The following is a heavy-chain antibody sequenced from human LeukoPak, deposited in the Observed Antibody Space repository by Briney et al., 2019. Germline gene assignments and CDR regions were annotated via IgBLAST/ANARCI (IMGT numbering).Heavy chain of an antibody. CDR1: GFTFSSYG. Sequence: GGSLRLSCAASGFTFSSYGMHWARQAPGKGLEWVAVISYDGSNKYYADSVKGRFTISRDNSKNTLYLQMNSLRAEDTAVYYCARGVYYDILTGQLDYWGQGTLVTVSS. CDR2: ISYDGSNK. V-gene: IGHV3-30*19. CDR3: ARGVYYDILTGQLDY. J-gene: IGHJ4*02. D-gene: IGHD3-9*01.